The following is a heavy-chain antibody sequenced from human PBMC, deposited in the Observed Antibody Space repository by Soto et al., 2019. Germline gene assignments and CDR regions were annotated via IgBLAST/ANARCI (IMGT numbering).Heavy chain of an antibody. CDR1: GFTFSSYS. D-gene: IGHD3-22*01. CDR3: AREPRVIYYYYGMDV. J-gene: IGHJ6*02. CDR2: ISSSSSYI. V-gene: IGHV3-21*01. Sequence: GGSLRLSCAASGFTFSSYSMNWVRQAPGKGLEWVSSISSSSSYIYYADSVKGRFTISRDNAKNSLYLQMNSLRAEDTAVYYSAREPRVIYYYYGMDVCGQGTTVTVSS.